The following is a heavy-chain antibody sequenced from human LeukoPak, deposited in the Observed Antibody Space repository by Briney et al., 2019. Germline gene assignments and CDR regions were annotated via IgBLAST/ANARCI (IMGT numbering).Heavy chain of an antibody. CDR2: INPNTGDT. CDR1: GYTFTGYY. Sequence: ASVKVSCKASGYTFTGYYMHWVRKTPGQGLEWMGWINPNTGDTNYGRKFQGRVTMTRDTSINTAYMELRSLRPDDTAVYYCARSRRVGNGGHPDYWGQGTLVTVSS. V-gene: IGHV1-2*02. CDR3: ARSRRVGNGGHPDY. J-gene: IGHJ4*02. D-gene: IGHD1-14*01.